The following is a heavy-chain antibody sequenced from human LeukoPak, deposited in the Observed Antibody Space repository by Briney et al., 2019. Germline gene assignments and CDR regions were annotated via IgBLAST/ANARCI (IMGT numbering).Heavy chain of an antibody. V-gene: IGHV3-15*01. CDR2: IKSKTDGGTT. CDR3: TIQYYDILTGYSN. Sequence: GGSLRLSCAASGSTFSNAWMSWVRQAPGKGLEWVGRIKSKTDGGTTDYAAPVKGRFTISRDDSKNTLYLQMNSLKTEDTAVYYCTIQYYDILTGYSNWGQGTLVTVSS. D-gene: IGHD3-9*01. CDR1: GSTFSNAW. J-gene: IGHJ4*02.